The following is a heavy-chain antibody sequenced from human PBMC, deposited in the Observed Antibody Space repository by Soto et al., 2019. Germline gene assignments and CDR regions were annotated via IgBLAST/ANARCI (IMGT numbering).Heavy chain of an antibody. CDR1: GYTFINHG. Sequence: QVQLVQSGAEVRKPGASVKVSCKSSGYTFINHGIFWVRQAPGQGLEWMAWIYPYNGNTNYAQKFLGRVTLTTDTSTSTAYRDLRSLTSDDTAIYYCARDLNGAAGAGYWGQGTLVTVSS. CDR2: IYPYNGNT. D-gene: IGHD6-13*01. J-gene: IGHJ4*02. CDR3: ARDLNGAAGAGY. V-gene: IGHV1-18*01.